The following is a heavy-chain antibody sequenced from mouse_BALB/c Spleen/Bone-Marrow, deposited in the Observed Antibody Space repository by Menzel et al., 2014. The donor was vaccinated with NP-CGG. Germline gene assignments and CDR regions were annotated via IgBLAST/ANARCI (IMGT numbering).Heavy chain of an antibody. CDR2: ISNGGGST. Sequence: EVKLMESGGGLVQPGGSLKLSCATSGFTFSDYYMFWVRQTPEKSLEWVAYISNGGGSTYYPDTVKGRFTISRDNAKNTLYLQMRRLRSEDTAMYYCARQGYDVAMDYWGQGTSVAVSS. CDR3: ARQGYDVAMDY. D-gene: IGHD2-14*01. J-gene: IGHJ4*01. CDR1: GFTFSDYY. V-gene: IGHV5-12*02.